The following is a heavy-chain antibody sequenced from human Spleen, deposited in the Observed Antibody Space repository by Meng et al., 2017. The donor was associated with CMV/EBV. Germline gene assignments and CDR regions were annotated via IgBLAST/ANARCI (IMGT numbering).Heavy chain of an antibody. CDR1: GFTFSSYA. CDR2: ISYDGSNK. D-gene: IGHD2-2*02. V-gene: IGHV3-30*04. Sequence: GESLKISCAASGFTFSSYAMHWVRQAPGKGLEWVAVISYDGSNKYYADSVKGRFTISRDNSKNTLYLQMNSLRAEDTAVYYCARDLPIVVVPAAIGWGYWGQGTLVTVSS. J-gene: IGHJ4*02. CDR3: ARDLPIVVVPAAIGWGY.